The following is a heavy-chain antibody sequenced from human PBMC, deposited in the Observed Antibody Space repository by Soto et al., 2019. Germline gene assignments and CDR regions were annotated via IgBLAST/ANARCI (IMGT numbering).Heavy chain of an antibody. J-gene: IGHJ4*02. D-gene: IGHD3-3*01. Sequence: SETLSLTCAVSGGSITSGGYSWSWIRQSPGKGLEWIGYIYHSGSSYYNPSLKSRLTMSVDIYKNQFFLTLNSVTAADRGVYYCARGVDSWSGYLFWGQGTPVTVSS. CDR2: IYHSGSS. CDR1: GGSITSGGYS. CDR3: ARGVDSWSGYLF. V-gene: IGHV4-30-2*06.